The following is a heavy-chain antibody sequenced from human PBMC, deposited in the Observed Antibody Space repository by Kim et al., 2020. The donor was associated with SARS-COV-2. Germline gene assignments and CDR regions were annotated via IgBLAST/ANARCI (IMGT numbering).Heavy chain of an antibody. V-gene: IGHV1-46*01. CDR3: ARSSGRGYTGYDLDY. D-gene: IGHD5-12*01. Sequence: AQKFQGRVPLTTDTSTNTLYMDLRSLRSEDTAVYYCARSSGRGYTGYDLDYWGQGTLVTVSS. J-gene: IGHJ4*02.